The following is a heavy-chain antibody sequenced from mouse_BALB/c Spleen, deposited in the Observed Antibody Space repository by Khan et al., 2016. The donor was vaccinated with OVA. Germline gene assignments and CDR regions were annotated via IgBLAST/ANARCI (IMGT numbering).Heavy chain of an antibody. CDR3: SGGFDY. Sequence: QVQLQQSGPELVKPGASVKMSCKASGHTFTAYYINWVKQTPGQGLQWIGWIHPGSANTKYNERFKGKATLTVDTSSSTAYMQLSSLPSEDTAVYFCSGGFDYWGHGTTLTVSS. D-gene: IGHD3-1*01. CDR1: GHTFTAYY. V-gene: IGHV1-84*02. J-gene: IGHJ2*01. CDR2: IHPGSANT.